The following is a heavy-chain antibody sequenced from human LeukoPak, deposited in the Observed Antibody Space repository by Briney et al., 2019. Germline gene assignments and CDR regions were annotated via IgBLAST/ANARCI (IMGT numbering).Heavy chain of an antibody. J-gene: IGHJ5*02. V-gene: IGHV4-39*01. CDR1: GGSISSSSYY. CDR3: ARQAFGVVIIGSSFDP. D-gene: IGHD3-3*01. Sequence: SETLSLTCTVSGGSISSSSYYWGWIRQPPGKGLEWIGGIYYSGSTYYNPSLKSRVTISVDTSKNQFSLKLSSVTAADTAVYYCARQAFGVVIIGSSFDPWGQGNLVTVSS. CDR2: IYYSGST.